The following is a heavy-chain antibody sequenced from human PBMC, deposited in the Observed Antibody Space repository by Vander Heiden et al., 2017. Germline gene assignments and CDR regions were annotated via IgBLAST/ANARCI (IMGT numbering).Heavy chain of an antibody. V-gene: IGHV4-39*01. J-gene: IGHJ6*02. CDR3: ARWGYSSSWNYYYYGMDV. CDR1: GGSISSSSYY. D-gene: IGHD6-13*01. Sequence: QLQLQESGPGLVKPSETLSLTCTVPGGSISSSSYYWGWIRQPPGKGLEWIGSIYYSGSTYYNPSLKSRVTISVDTSKNQFSLKLSSVTAADTAVYYCARWGYSSSWNYYYYGMDVWGQGTTVTVSS. CDR2: IYYSGST.